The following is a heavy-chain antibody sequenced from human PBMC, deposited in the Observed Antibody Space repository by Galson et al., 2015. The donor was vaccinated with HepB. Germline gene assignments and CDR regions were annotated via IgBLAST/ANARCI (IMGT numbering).Heavy chain of an antibody. CDR1: GFTFSSYA. CDR2: ISGSGGST. J-gene: IGHJ2*01. V-gene: IGHV3-23*01. Sequence: SLRLSCAASGFTFSSYAMSWVRQAPGRGLEWVSAISGSGGSTYYADSVKGRFTISRDNSKNTLYLQMNSLRAEDTAVYYCAKDVGTYYYDSSGRYFDLWGRGTLVTVSS. CDR3: AKDVGTYYYDSSGRYFDL. D-gene: IGHD3-22*01.